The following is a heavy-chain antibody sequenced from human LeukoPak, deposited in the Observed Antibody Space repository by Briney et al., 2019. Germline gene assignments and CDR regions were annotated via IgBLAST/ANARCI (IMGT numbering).Heavy chain of an antibody. CDR3: ARHLGGGIYFDY. CDR1: VASITGHY. D-gene: IGHD3-16*01. CDR2: IYYSGTT. Sequence: SETLSLTCSVCVASITGHYWSWIRQPPGKGLEWIGFIYYSGTTNYNPSLKSRVTISVDTSKNQFSLTLSSLTAADTAVYYCARHLGGGIYFDYWGQGTLVTVSS. J-gene: IGHJ4*02. V-gene: IGHV4-59*08.